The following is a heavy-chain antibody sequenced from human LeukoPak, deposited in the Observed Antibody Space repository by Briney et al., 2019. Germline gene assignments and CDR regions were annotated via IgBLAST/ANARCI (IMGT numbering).Heavy chain of an antibody. CDR1: GFTFSNYA. CDR3: AKRGPYCTSTSCYGYHYYYYMDV. V-gene: IGHV3-23*01. J-gene: IGHJ6*03. D-gene: IGHD2-2*01. Sequence: PGGSLRLSCAASGFTFSNYAMSWVRQAPGKGLEWVSLISGSGGSTYYADSVKGRFTISRDNSKKTLYLQMNSLRAEDTAVYYCAKRGPYCTSTSCYGYHYYYYMDVWGNGTTVTVSS. CDR2: ISGSGGST.